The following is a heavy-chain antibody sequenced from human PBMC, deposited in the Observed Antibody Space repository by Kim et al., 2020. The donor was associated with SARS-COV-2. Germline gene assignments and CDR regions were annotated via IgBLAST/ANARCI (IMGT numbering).Heavy chain of an antibody. V-gene: IGHV3-74*01. CDR1: GFTFDRYW. J-gene: IGHJ6*02. Sequence: LSLTCAASGFTFDRYWMHWVRQGPGKGLEWVSRVKSDGTTTNYADSVKGRFTISRDNAKNTLYLQMNSLKVEDTAVYFCARDGVDYSPGNYYPYYHYGMDAWDQGTTVTVS. CDR2: VKSDGTTT. CDR3: ARDGVDYSPGNYYPYYHYGMDA. D-gene: IGHD3-10*01.